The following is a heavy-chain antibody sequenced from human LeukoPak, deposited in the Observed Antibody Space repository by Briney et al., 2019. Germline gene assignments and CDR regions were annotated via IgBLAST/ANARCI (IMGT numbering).Heavy chain of an antibody. V-gene: IGHV1-46*01. CDR1: GYTFTTYY. D-gene: IGHD1-26*01. CDR3: ARVEGYRVGAWWYFDY. CDR2: INPNAGDT. Sequence: ASVKVSCKASGYTFTTYYLHWVRQAPGQGLEWMGIINPNAGDTGYARKFLGRVTMTRDTSTSTVYMELSSLRSEDTAVYYCARVEGYRVGAWWYFDYWGQGTLVTVSS. J-gene: IGHJ4*02.